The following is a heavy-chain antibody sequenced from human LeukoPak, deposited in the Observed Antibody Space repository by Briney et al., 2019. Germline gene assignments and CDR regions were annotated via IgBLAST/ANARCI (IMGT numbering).Heavy chain of an antibody. J-gene: IGHJ4*02. D-gene: IGHD3-22*01. CDR3: ARDEYYDSSGPLDY. Sequence: PGGSLRLSCAASGFTFSNYGMHWVRQAPGKGMEWVAVIWDDGDNKYYADSVKGRFTISRDNSKNMLYLQLNSLRAGDTAVYYCARDEYYDSSGPLDYGGQGTLVTVSS. CDR1: GFTFSNYG. CDR2: IWDDGDNK. V-gene: IGHV3-33*01.